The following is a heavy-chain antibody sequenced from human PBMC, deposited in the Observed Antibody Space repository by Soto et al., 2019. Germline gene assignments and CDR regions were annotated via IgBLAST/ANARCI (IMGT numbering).Heavy chain of an antibody. CDR1: GGSINSGDYH. J-gene: IGHJ6*02. CDR2: IYYSAST. CDR3: ARDSRTPSGGMDV. Sequence: QVQLQESGPGLVKPSQTLSLTCTVSGGSINSGDYHWTWIGQFPGKGLEWIGGIYYSASTYYNPGLVSRITISLDTSKNQFSLKLSSVTAEDTAVYYCARDSRTPSGGMDVWGQGTTVTVSS. V-gene: IGHV4-30-4*01.